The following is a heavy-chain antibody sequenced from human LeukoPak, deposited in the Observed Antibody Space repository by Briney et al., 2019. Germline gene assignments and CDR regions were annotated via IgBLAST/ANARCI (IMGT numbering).Heavy chain of an antibody. CDR2: IYYNGIT. Sequence: SETLSLTCTVSGGSISTFYWSWIRQPPGKGLEWIGYIYYNGITNYNPSLKSRVTISVDTSKNQFSLKLNSVTAADMAVYYCARFVDWFDPWGQGTLVTVSS. CDR3: ARFVDWFDP. J-gene: IGHJ5*02. CDR1: GGSISTFY. V-gene: IGHV4-59*12.